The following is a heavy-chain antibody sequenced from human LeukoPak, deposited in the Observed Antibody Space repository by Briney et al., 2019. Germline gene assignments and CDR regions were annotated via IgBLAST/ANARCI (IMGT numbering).Heavy chain of an antibody. CDR1: GFTFSSYG. D-gene: IGHD2-15*01. CDR3: ARSSPHCSGGSCYDYYGMDV. V-gene: IGHV3-33*08. CDR2: IWYDGSNK. Sequence: GGSLRLSCAASGFTFSSYGMHWVRQAPGKGLEWVAVIWYDGSNKYYADSVKGRFTISRDNSKNTLYLQMNSLRAEDTAVYYCARSSPHCSGGSCYDYYGMDVWGQGTTVTVSS. J-gene: IGHJ6*02.